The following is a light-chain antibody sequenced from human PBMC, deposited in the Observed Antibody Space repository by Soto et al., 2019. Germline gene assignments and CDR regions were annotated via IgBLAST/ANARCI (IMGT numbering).Light chain of an antibody. CDR3: QSYDSSLSGSVV. Sequence: QSVLTQPPSVSGAPGQRVTISCTGSSSNIGAGYDVHGYQQLPGTAPKLLIYGNSNRPSGVPDRFSGPKSGTSASLAITGLQAEDEADYYCQSYDSSLSGSVVFGGGTKITVL. V-gene: IGLV1-40*01. J-gene: IGLJ2*01. CDR2: GNS. CDR1: SSNIGAGYD.